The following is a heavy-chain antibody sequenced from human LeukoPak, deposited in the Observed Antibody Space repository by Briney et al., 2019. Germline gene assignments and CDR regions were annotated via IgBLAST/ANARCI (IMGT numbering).Heavy chain of an antibody. CDR1: GGTLSSYA. V-gene: IGHV1-46*01. Sequence: ASVKVSCKASGGTLSSYAISWVRQAPGQGLEWMGIINPSGGSTSYAQKFQGRVTMTRDTSTSTVYMELSSLRSEDTAVYYCARERVAVAKNWFDPWGQGTLVTVSS. CDR2: INPSGGST. D-gene: IGHD6-19*01. CDR3: ARERVAVAKNWFDP. J-gene: IGHJ5*02.